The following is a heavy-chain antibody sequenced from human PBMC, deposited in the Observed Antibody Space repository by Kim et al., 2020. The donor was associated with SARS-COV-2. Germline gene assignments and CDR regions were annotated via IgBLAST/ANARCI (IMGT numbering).Heavy chain of an antibody. D-gene: IGHD3-10*01. Sequence: ASVKVSCKASGYTFTSYAMHWVRQAPGQRLEWMGWINAGNGNTKYSQKFQGRVTITRDTSASTAYMELSSLRSEDTAVYYCARDSLPPYYYGSGSYTHVVLDGWGQGTTVTVSS. CDR3: ARDSLPPYYYGSGSYTHVVLDG. J-gene: IGHJ6*02. CDR2: INAGNGNT. CDR1: GYTFTSYA. V-gene: IGHV1-3*01.